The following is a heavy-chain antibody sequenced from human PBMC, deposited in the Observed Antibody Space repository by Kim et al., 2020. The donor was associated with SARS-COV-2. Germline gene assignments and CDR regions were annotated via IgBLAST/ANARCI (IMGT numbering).Heavy chain of an antibody. Sequence: GGSLRLSCAASGFTFSSYSMNWVRQAPGKGLEWVSSISSSSSYIYYADSVKGRFTISRDNAKNSLYLQMNSLRAEDTAVYYCARDLLVPAAIHDYWGQGTLVTVSS. CDR2: ISSSSSYI. D-gene: IGHD2-2*01. V-gene: IGHV3-21*01. CDR1: GFTFSSYS. J-gene: IGHJ4*02. CDR3: ARDLLVPAAIHDY.